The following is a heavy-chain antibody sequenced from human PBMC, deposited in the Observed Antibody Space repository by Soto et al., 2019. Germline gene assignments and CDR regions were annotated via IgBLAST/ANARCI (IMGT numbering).Heavy chain of an antibody. J-gene: IGHJ4*02. CDR2: ISAYNGNT. Sequence: AASVKVSCKASGYTFTSYGISWVRQAPGQGLEWMGWISAYNGNTNYAQKLQGRVTMTTDTSTSTAYKELRSLRSDDTAVYYCARDLPSIAARYDYWGQGTLVTVSS. CDR1: GYTFTSYG. D-gene: IGHD6-6*01. CDR3: ARDLPSIAARYDY. V-gene: IGHV1-18*01.